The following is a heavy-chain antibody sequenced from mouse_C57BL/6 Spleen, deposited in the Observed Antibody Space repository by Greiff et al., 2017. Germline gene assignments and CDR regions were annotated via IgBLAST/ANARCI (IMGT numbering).Heavy chain of an antibody. Sequence: QVQLQQSGAELMKPGASVKLSCKATGYTFTGYWIEWVKQRPGHGLEWIGEILPGSGSTNYNEKFKGKATFTADTSSNTAYMQLSSLTTEDSAIYYCARGRASIYYDYYYAMDYWGQGTSVTVSS. CDR3: ARGRASIYYDYYYAMDY. CDR2: ILPGSGST. V-gene: IGHV1-9*01. D-gene: IGHD2-4*01. J-gene: IGHJ4*01. CDR1: GYTFTGYW.